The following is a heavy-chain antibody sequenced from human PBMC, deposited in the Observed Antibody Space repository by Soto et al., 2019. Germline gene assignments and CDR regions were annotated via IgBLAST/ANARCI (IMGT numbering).Heavy chain of an antibody. J-gene: IGHJ4*02. CDR1: GFTFSSYG. CDR2: ISYDGSNK. CDR3: AKELRVQDYYFDY. V-gene: IGHV3-30*18. Sequence: PGGSLRLSCAASGFTFSSYGMHWVRQAPGKGLEWVAVISYDGSNKYYADSVKGRFTISRDNSKNTLFLQMNSLRAEDTAVYYCAKELRVQDYYFDYWGQGTLVTVSS.